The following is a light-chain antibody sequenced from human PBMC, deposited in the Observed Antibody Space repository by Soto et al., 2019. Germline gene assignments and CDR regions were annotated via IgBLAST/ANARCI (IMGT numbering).Light chain of an antibody. CDR2: GAS. Sequence: EIVLTQSPGTLSFSPGERATLSCRASQSVSSSYLAWYQQKPGQAPRLLIYGASTRATGIPDKFSGSGSGTDFSLTISRLEPEDYAVYYCQHYDNSPITFGQGTRLEIK. CDR3: QHYDNSPIT. V-gene: IGKV3-20*01. CDR1: QSVSSSY. J-gene: IGKJ5*01.